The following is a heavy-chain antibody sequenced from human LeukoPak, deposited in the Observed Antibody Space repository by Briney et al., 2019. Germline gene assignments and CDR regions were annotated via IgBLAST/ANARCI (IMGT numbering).Heavy chain of an antibody. CDR3: AKDLIEGYSGYGHFDY. CDR2: ISDSGATT. J-gene: IGHJ4*02. D-gene: IGHD5-12*01. CDR1: GFTFSGYA. Sequence: GGSLRLSCAASGFTFSGYAMSSVRQAPGKGLDWVSAISDSGATTYYADSVKGRFTISRDNSRNTLYLQMNSLRAEDTAVYYCAKDLIEGYSGYGHFDYWGQGTLVTVSS. V-gene: IGHV3-23*01.